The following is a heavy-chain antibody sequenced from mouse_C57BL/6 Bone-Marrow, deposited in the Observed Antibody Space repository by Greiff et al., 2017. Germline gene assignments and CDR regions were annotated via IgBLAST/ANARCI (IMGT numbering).Heavy chain of an antibody. CDR2: IDPSDSYT. Sequence: QVQLQPPGAELVKPGASVKLSCKASGYTFTSYWMQWVKQRPGQGLEWIGEIDPSDSYTNYNQKFKGKATLTVDTSSSTAYMQLSSLTSEDSAVYYCARWLLQFAYWGQGTLVTVSA. V-gene: IGHV1-50*01. CDR1: GYTFTSYW. J-gene: IGHJ3*01. CDR3: ARWLLQFAY. D-gene: IGHD2-3*01.